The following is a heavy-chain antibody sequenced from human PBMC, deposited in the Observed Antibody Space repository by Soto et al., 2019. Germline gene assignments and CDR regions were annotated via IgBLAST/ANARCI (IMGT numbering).Heavy chain of an antibody. J-gene: IGHJ4*02. Sequence: ASVKVSCKASGYTFTSYGISWVRQAPGQGLEWMGWISAYNGNTNYAQKLQGRVTMTTDTSTSTAYMELRSLRSDDTAVYYCAREGYSSGWSQGKVSDYWGQGTLVTVSS. CDR3: AREGYSSGWSQGKVSDY. V-gene: IGHV1-18*01. CDR2: ISAYNGNT. CDR1: GYTFTSYG. D-gene: IGHD6-19*01.